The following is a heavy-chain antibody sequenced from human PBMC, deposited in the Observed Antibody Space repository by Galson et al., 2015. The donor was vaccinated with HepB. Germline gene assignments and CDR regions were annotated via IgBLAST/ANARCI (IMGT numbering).Heavy chain of an antibody. J-gene: IGHJ4*02. CDR2: IYWGDDK. CDR1: GFSLSTSGVG. Sequence: PALVKPTQTLTLTCTFSGFSLSTSGVGVGWIRQPPGKALEWLALIYWGDDKRYGPSLRSRLTITKDTSKNQVVLTMTNMDPVDTATYFCAHMVVGIHCGSTTCYAFDYWGQGTLVTVSS. D-gene: IGHD2-2*01. V-gene: IGHV2-5*05. CDR3: AHMVVGIHCGSTTCYAFDY.